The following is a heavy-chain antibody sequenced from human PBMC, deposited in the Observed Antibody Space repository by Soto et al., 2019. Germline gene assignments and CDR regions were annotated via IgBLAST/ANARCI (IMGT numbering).Heavy chain of an antibody. V-gene: IGHV3-64*01. J-gene: IGHJ5*02. CDR1: GFTFSSYA. D-gene: IGHD3-22*01. CDR3: VKEGYYYDSSGYYYGWFDP. CDR2: ISSYGGST. Sequence: PGGSLRLSCAASGFTFSSYAMHWVRQAPGKGLEYVSAISSYGGSTYYANSVKGRFTISRDNSKNTLYLQMGSLRAEDMAVYYCVKEGYYYDSSGYYYGWFDPWGQGTLVTVSS.